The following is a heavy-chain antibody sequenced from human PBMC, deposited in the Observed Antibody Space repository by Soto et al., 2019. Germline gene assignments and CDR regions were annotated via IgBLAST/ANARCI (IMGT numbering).Heavy chain of an antibody. Sequence: GGSLRLSCTASGFTFSSYAMSWVRQAPGKGLEWVSTIGGGGGGTSYADFVRGRFTISRDNSRNTLYLQMNSLRPEDTAVYYCAKDAPGSGLLSDYWGQGTLVTVSS. J-gene: IGHJ4*02. D-gene: IGHD3-22*01. CDR1: GFTFSSYA. V-gene: IGHV3-23*01. CDR3: AKDAPGSGLLSDY. CDR2: IGGGGGGT.